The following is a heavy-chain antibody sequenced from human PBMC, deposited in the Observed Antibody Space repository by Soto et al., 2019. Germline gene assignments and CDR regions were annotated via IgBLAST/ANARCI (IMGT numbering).Heavy chain of an antibody. CDR3: SGGVGDAF. D-gene: IGHD1-26*01. V-gene: IGHV3-30*03. J-gene: IGHJ4*02. CDR1: AFTFTRFG. CDR2: ISSGGSHE. Sequence: SLSLSFAASAFTFTRFGILWVRQAPGKGLEWVAVISSGGSHEYYADSVKGRFTISRDNANNLLSLKMNSLGAGDTAMYYCSGGVGDAFWGQGTLVNVSS.